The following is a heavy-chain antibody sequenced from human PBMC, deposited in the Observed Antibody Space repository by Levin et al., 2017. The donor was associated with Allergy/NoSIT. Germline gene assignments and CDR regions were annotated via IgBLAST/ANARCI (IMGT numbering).Heavy chain of an antibody. D-gene: IGHD6-13*01. Sequence: GESLKISCKGSGYSFTSYWIGWVRQMPGKGLEWMGIIYPGDSDTRYSPSFQGQVTISADKSISTAYLQWSSLKASDTAMYYCARHMGDIAAPYYYYYYMDVWGKGTTVTVSS. CDR3: ARHMGDIAAPYYYYYYMDV. V-gene: IGHV5-51*01. CDR2: IYPGDSDT. CDR1: GYSFTSYW. J-gene: IGHJ6*03.